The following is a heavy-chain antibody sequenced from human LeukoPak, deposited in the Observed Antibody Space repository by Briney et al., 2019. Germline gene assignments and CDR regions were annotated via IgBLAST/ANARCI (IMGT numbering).Heavy chain of an antibody. CDR3: ARHQYGMNV. CDR1: GGSISSSGYY. V-gene: IGHV4-39*01. CDR2: IYFSGST. Sequence: SETLSLTCAVSGGSISSSGYYWGWIRQPPGKGLEWIGSIYFSGSTYFNPSLKSRVTISEDTSKNQFSLKLRSVTAADTAVYYCARHQYGMNVWGQGTTVTVPS. J-gene: IGHJ6*02.